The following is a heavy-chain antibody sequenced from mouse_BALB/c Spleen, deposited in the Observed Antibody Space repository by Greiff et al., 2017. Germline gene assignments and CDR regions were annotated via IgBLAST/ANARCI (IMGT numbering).Heavy chain of an antibody. Sequence: EVQVVESGGGLVQPGGSLKLSCAASGFTFSSYTMSWVRQTPEKRLEWVAYISNGGGSTYYPDTVKGRFTISRDNAKNTLYLQMSSLKSEDTAMYYCARHDYYAMDYWGQGTSVTVSS. CDR1: GFTFSSYT. CDR3: ARHDYYAMDY. J-gene: IGHJ4*01. CDR2: ISNGGGST. V-gene: IGHV5-12-2*01.